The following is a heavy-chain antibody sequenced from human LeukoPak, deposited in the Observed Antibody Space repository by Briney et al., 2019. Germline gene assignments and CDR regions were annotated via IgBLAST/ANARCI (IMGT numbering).Heavy chain of an antibody. CDR1: GFTFSSYS. V-gene: IGHV3-21*01. Sequence: PGGSLRLSCAASGFTFSSYSMNWVRQAPGKGLEWVSSISSSSSYIYYADSVKGRFTISRDNAKNSLYLQMSSLRAEDTAVYYCAREDHGSGSYFDYWGQGTLVTVSS. J-gene: IGHJ4*02. D-gene: IGHD3-10*01. CDR3: AREDHGSGSYFDY. CDR2: ISSSSSYI.